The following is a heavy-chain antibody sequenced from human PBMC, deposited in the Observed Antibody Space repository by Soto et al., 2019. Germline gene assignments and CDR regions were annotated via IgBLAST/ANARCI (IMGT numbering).Heavy chain of an antibody. CDR2: TYYSGSS. J-gene: IGHJ5*02. CDR1: GGSISRSSYY. V-gene: IGHV4-39*01. CDR3: ARRSYCSGGSCYKSSGGWFDP. D-gene: IGHD2-15*01. Sequence: SETLSLTCTVSGGSISRSSYYWGWIRQPPGKRLEWIGSTYYSGSSYYNPSLKSRVTISVDTSKNQFSLKLSSVTAADTAVYYCARRSYCSGGSCYKSSGGWFDPWGQGTLVTVSS.